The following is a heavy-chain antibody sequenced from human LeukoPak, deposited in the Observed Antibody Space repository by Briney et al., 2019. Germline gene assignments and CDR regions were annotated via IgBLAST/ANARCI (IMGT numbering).Heavy chain of an antibody. CDR1: GGSFSGYY. Sequence: SETLSLTCAVYGGSFSGYYWSWIRQPPGKGLEWIGEINHSGSTNYNPSLKSRVTISVDTSKNQFSLKLSPVTAADTAVYYCARGVAVAVHYYYMDVWGKGTTVTVSS. CDR3: ARGVAVAVHYYYMDV. D-gene: IGHD6-19*01. J-gene: IGHJ6*03. CDR2: INHSGST. V-gene: IGHV4-34*01.